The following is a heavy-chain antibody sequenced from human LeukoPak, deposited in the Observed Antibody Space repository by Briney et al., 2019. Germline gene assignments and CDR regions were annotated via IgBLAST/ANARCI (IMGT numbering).Heavy chain of an antibody. D-gene: IGHD6-19*01. Sequence: GGSLRLSCAASGFTFDDYAMHWVRQAPGKGLEWVSLISWDGGSTYYADSVKGRFTISKDNSKNSLYLQMNSLRAEDTALYYCAKDSYSSGWMGGNIDYWGQGTLVTVSS. CDR3: AKDSYSSGWMGGNIDY. CDR1: GFTFDDYA. CDR2: ISWDGGST. J-gene: IGHJ4*02. V-gene: IGHV3-43D*03.